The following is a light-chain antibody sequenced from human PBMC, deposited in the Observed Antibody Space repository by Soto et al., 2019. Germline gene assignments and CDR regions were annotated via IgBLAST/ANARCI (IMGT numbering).Light chain of an antibody. J-gene: IGKJ1*01. CDR1: QGIRTD. CDR3: LQDFSYPRT. CDR2: GAS. Sequence: AVQLTQSPSSLSASVGETAAITCRSSQGIRTDLGWYQQSPGKAPKVLIVGASTLQSGVPSRFSGSGSGTDFTLTISSLQTEDSATYYCLQDFSYPRTFGKGTKVDIK. V-gene: IGKV1-6*01.